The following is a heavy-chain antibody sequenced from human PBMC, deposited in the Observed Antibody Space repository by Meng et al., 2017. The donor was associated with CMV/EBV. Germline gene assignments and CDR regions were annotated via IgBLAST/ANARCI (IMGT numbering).Heavy chain of an antibody. Sequence: EGSLRLSCAASGFTFSSYWMSWVRQAPGKGLEWVANIKQDGSEKYYVDSVKGRFTISRDNAKNSLYLQMNSLRAEDTAVYYCARNLIYCSSTSCYEGGAFDIWGQGTMVTVSS. V-gene: IGHV3-7*01. CDR2: IKQDGSEK. D-gene: IGHD2-2*01. J-gene: IGHJ3*02. CDR1: GFTFSSYW. CDR3: ARNLIYCSSTSCYEGGAFDI.